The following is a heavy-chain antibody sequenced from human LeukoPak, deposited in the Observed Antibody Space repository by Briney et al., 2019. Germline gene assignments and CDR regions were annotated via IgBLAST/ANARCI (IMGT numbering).Heavy chain of an antibody. J-gene: IGHJ6*04. Sequence: SETLSLTCAVYGGSFSGYYWSWIRQPPGKGLEWIGEINHSGSTNYNPSLKSRVTISVDTSKNQFSLKLSSVTAADTAVYYCARGVRITMVRGVPFNYGMDVWGKGTTGTVSS. V-gene: IGHV4-34*01. CDR3: ARGVRITMVRGVPFNYGMDV. CDR1: GGSFSGYY. CDR2: INHSGST. D-gene: IGHD3-10*01.